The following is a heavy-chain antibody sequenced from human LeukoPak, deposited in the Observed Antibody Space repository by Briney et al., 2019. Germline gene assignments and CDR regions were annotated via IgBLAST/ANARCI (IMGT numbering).Heavy chain of an antibody. Sequence: PGGSLRLSCAASGFTFSSYAMHWVRQAPGKGLEYVSAISSNGGSTYYANSVEGRFTISRDNSKNTLYLQMGSLRAEDMAVYYCARSPTDGTMVRGPYYYMDVWGKGTTVTVSS. CDR3: ARSPTDGTMVRGPYYYMDV. V-gene: IGHV3-64*01. D-gene: IGHD3-10*01. CDR1: GFTFSSYA. J-gene: IGHJ6*03. CDR2: ISSNGGST.